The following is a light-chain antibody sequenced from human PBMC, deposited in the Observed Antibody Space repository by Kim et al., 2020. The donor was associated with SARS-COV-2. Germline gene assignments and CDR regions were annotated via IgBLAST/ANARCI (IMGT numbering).Light chain of an antibody. CDR1: SSDIASYDY. CDR2: DVT. CDR3: SSYAGSNNGL. Sequence: GKSVTISGTGSSSDIASYDYVSWYQQYPGKAPKLIIYDVTKRPSGVPDRFSGSKSANTASLTVSGLQAEDEADYYCSSYAGSNNGLFGGGTQLTVL. V-gene: IGLV2-8*01. J-gene: IGLJ2*01.